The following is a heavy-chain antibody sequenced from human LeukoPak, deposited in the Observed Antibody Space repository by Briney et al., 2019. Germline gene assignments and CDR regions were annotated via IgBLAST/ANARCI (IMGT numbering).Heavy chain of an antibody. J-gene: IGHJ4*02. CDR2: INPNSGGT. Sequence: ASVKVSCKASGYTFTGYYIHWVRQAPGQGLEWMGWINPNSGGTNYAQKFQGRVTMTRDTSISTAYMELSRLRSDDTAVYYCARDRPRVSAPPTSYWGQGTLVTVSS. V-gene: IGHV1-2*02. CDR1: GYTFTGYY. CDR3: ARDRPRVSAPPTSY. D-gene: IGHD2-8*01.